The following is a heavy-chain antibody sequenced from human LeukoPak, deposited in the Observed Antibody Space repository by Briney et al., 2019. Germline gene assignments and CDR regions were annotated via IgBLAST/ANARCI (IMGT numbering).Heavy chain of an antibody. CDR3: ARLYYDSSRYPNWFDP. Sequence: SETLSLTCTVSGDSISSYSWSWIRQPPGRGLEWIGYIYYSGSTNYNPSLKSRVTISVDTSKNQFSLKLSSVTAADTAVYYCARLYYDSSRYPNWFDPWGQGTLVTASS. J-gene: IGHJ5*02. D-gene: IGHD3-22*01. V-gene: IGHV4-59*08. CDR1: GDSISSYS. CDR2: IYYSGST.